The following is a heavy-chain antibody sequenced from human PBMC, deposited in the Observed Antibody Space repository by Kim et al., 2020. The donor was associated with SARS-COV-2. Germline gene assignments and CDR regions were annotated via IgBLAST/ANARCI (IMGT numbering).Heavy chain of an antibody. CDR3: ARGPGSSWSEGDAFDI. D-gene: IGHD6-13*01. V-gene: IGHV4-59*09. Sequence: LKSRVTISVDTSKNQFSLKLSSVTAADTAVYYCARGPGSSWSEGDAFDIWGQGTMVTVSS. J-gene: IGHJ3*02.